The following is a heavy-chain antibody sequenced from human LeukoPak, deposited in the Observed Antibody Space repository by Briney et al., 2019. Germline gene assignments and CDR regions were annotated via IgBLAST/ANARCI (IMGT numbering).Heavy chain of an antibody. J-gene: IGHJ4*02. CDR1: GFTVSSNY. V-gene: IGHV3-53*01. Sequence: PGGSLRLSCAASGFTVSSNYMSWVRQAPGKGLEWVSVIYSGGSTYYAASVKGRFTISRDNSKNTLYLQMNSLRAEDTAVYYCARVIAVAGRGFGYFDYWGQGTLVTVSS. D-gene: IGHD6-19*01. CDR3: ARVIAVAGRGFGYFDY. CDR2: IYSGGST.